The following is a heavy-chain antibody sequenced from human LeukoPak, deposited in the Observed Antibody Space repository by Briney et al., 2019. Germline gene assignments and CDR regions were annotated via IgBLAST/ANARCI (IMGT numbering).Heavy chain of an antibody. CDR2: ITTISHYI. CDR3: ARRGGPGTYHQLRYNWFDP. J-gene: IGHJ5*02. Sequence: PGGSLRLSCAASGFTLSDYHMNWVRQAPGKGLEWLSSITTISHYIYYAGAVRGRFTISRDNAKNSLYLQMNSLRGEDTAVYYCARRGGPGTYHQLRYNWFDPWGQGTLVTVSS. CDR1: GFTLSDYH. V-gene: IGHV3-21*01. D-gene: IGHD3-10*01.